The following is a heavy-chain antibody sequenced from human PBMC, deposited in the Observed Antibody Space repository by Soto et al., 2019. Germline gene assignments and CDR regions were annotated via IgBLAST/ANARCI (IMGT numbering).Heavy chain of an antibody. CDR3: ARRYYDSTGFDAFDT. J-gene: IGHJ3*02. CDR1: GYNFTSYW. Sequence: GESMTFSDKGSGYNFTSYWIGWVRPMPGKGLEWMGIIYPGDSDTIYSPSFQGQVTLSADKPISTASLQWSSLKASDTDMEYCARRYYDSTGFDAFDTWGPGKMVSFSS. CDR2: IYPGDSDT. D-gene: IGHD3-22*01. V-gene: IGHV5-51*01.